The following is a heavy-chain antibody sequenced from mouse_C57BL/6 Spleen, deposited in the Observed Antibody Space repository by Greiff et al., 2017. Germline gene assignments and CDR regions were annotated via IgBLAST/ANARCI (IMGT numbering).Heavy chain of an antibody. J-gene: IGHJ3*01. CDR2: IRNKANNHAT. CDR3: TGDGYYDVSLAY. Sequence: EVKVEESGGGLVQPGGSMKLSCAASGFTFSDAWMDWVRQSPEKGLEWVAEIRNKANNHATYYAESVKGRFTISRDDSKSSVYLQMNSLRAEDTGIYYCTGDGYYDVSLAYWGQGTLVTVSA. CDR1: GFTFSDAW. D-gene: IGHD2-3*01. V-gene: IGHV6-6*01.